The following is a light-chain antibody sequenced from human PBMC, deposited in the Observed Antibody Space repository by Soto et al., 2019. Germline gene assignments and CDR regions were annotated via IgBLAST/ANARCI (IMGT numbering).Light chain of an antibody. CDR2: EVS. CDR3: CSYAGRV. Sequence: QSALTQPASVSGSPGQSITISCTGTSSDVGSYNLVSWYQQHPGKAPKLMIYEVSKRPSGVSNRFSGSKSGNTASLTISGLQAEDEADYYCCSYAGRVFGGGTKRTVL. J-gene: IGLJ3*02. V-gene: IGLV2-23*02. CDR1: SSDVGSYNL.